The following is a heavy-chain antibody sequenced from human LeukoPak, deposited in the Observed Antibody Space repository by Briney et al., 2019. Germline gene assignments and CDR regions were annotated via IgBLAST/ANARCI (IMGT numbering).Heavy chain of an antibody. CDR1: GGSISSSSYY. CDR3: ARDVATGYYYDMDV. Sequence: SETLSLTCTVSGGSISSSSYYWGWIRQPPGKGLEWIGSIYYSGSTYYNPSLESRVTISVDTSKNQFSLNLSSVTAADTAIYYCARDVATGYYYDMDVWGQGTTVTVSS. J-gene: IGHJ6*02. V-gene: IGHV4-39*07. D-gene: IGHD1-1*01. CDR2: IYYSGST.